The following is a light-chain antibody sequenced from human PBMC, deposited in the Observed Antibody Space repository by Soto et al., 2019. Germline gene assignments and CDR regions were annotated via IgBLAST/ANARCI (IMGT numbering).Light chain of an antibody. CDR1: SSDVGGYNY. Sequence: QSALTQPASVSGSLGQSITISCTGTSSDVGGYNYVSWYQHHPVKAPKLMIYDVSNRPSGVSNRFSGSKSGNTASLTISELQAEDEADYYCSSYTSSNTLYVFGTGTKV. J-gene: IGLJ1*01. V-gene: IGLV2-14*03. CDR3: SSYTSSNTLYV. CDR2: DVS.